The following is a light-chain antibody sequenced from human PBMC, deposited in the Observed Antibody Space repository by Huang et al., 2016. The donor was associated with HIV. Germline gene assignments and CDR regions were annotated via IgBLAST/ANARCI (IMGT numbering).Light chain of an antibody. J-gene: IGKJ5*01. CDR3: MQTVQLPVT. CDR2: EVS. V-gene: IGKV2D-29*01. CDR1: QGLLYRDGKTH. Sequence: DVVMTQNPLSLSVTPGQPASISCKSSQGLLYRDGKTHLFWYLQKAGQPPQLLIYEVSTRFSGVPDRFSGSGSGTDFTLKISRVEAEDIGIYYCMQTVQLPVTFGQGTRLEIK.